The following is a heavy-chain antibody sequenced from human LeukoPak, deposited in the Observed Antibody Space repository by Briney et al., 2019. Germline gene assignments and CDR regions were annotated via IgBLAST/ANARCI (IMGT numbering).Heavy chain of an antibody. Sequence: SETLSLTCTVSGGSISSSSYYWGWIRQPPGKGLEWIGSIYYSGSTYYNPSLKSRVTISVDTSKNQFSLKLSSVTAADTAVYYCASYSSSSFAFDIWGQGTMVTVSS. CDR2: IYYSGST. D-gene: IGHD6-6*01. V-gene: IGHV4-39*07. CDR1: GGSISSSSYY. CDR3: ASYSSSSFAFDI. J-gene: IGHJ3*02.